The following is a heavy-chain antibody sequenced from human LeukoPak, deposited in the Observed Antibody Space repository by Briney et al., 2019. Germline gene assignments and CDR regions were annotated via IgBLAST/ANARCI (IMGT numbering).Heavy chain of an antibody. V-gene: IGHV3-13*01. Sequence: GGSLRLSCAASGFTVSRFDIHWVRQGTRKGLEWVSGIGIAGDTYYPDSVKGRLTISRENAKNSMYLQMNSLRVEDTAVYYCARADTSGWYKSGFDYWGQGTLVTVPS. D-gene: IGHD6-19*01. J-gene: IGHJ4*02. CDR3: ARADTSGWYKSGFDY. CDR1: GFTVSRFD. CDR2: IGIAGDT.